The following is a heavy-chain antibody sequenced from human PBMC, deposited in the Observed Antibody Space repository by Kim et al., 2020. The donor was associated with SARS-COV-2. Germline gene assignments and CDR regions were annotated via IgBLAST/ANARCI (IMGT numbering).Heavy chain of an antibody. V-gene: IGHV3-15*01. D-gene: IGHD6-13*01. CDR1: GFSFTTAW. CDR2: IKSNLDGGKI. Sequence: GGSLRLSCAASGFSFTTAWLSWVRQAPGKGLEWIGRIKSNLDGGKIDYAAPVKGRFTISRDDYKNTLFVEMNSLKTEDTDVYYCSTDSGIAAAGTFDFWGQGTRDTVSS. CDR3: STDSGIAAAGTFDF. J-gene: IGHJ4*02.